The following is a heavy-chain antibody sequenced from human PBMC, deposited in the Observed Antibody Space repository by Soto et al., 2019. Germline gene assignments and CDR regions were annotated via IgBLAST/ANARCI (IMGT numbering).Heavy chain of an antibody. V-gene: IGHV4-4*02. CDR3: ARGANGDSGDYYYYYYMDV. D-gene: IGHD4-17*01. CDR2: IYHSGST. CDR1: SGSISSSNW. Sequence: SETLSLTCAVSSGSISSSNWWSWVRQPPGKGLEWIGEIYHSGSTNYNPSLKSRVAISVDKSKNQFSLKLSSVTAADTAVYYCARGANGDSGDYYYYYYMDVWGKGTTVTVSS. J-gene: IGHJ6*03.